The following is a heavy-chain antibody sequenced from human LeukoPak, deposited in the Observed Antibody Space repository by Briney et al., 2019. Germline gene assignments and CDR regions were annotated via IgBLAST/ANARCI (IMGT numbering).Heavy chain of an antibody. V-gene: IGHV4-39*07. Sequence: SETLSLTCTVSGGSISSSSYYWGWIRQPPGKGLEWIGSIYYSGSTYYNPSLKSRVTISVDTSKNQFSLKLSSVTAADTAVYYCARNRDGYDYWGQGTLVTVSS. CDR2: IYYSGST. CDR3: ARNRDGYDY. D-gene: IGHD5-24*01. CDR1: GGSISSSSYY. J-gene: IGHJ4*02.